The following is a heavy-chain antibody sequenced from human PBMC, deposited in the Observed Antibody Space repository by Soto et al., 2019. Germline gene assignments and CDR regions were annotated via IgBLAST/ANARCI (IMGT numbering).Heavy chain of an antibody. CDR1: GFTFSSYA. CDR2: ISGSGDST. J-gene: IGHJ4*02. Sequence: EVQLLESGGGLVQPGGSLRLSCAASGFTFSSYAMRWVRQAPVKGLEWVSAISGSGDSTYYADYVKGRFTISRDNSKNTLYTQMNSLRAEDTAVYYCARRGSGSYYDYWGQGTLVTVSS. V-gene: IGHV3-23*01. CDR3: ARRGSGSYYDY. D-gene: IGHD1-26*01.